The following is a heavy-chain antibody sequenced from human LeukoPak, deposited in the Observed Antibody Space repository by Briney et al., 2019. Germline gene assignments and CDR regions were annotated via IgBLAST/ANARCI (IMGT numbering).Heavy chain of an antibody. D-gene: IGHD2-15*01. J-gene: IGHJ4*02. Sequence: GGSLRLSCAASGFTFDDYGMSWVRQAPGKGLEWVSGINWNGGSTGYADSVEGRFTISRDNAKNSLYLQMNSLRGEDTAVYYCARVGCTSSTCFGYLIFDYWGQGALVTVSS. CDR3: ARVGCTSSTCFGYLIFDY. CDR1: GFTFDDYG. V-gene: IGHV3-20*04. CDR2: INWNGGST.